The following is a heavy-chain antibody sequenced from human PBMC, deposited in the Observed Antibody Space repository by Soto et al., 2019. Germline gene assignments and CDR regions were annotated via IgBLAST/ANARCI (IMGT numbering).Heavy chain of an antibody. CDR3: ATMVSPTGLDP. CDR1: GGTFSDYT. V-gene: IGHV1-69*02. D-gene: IGHD2-8*01. CDR2: IIPILNIT. J-gene: IGHJ5*02. Sequence: QVQLVQSGAEVKKPGSSVKVSCKASGGTFSDYTISWVRQAPGLGLEWMGRIIPILNITNYAQRFQGRVTLTADQSTSTAYMELSSLRSEDTAVYYCATMVSPTGLDPWGQGTLVTVSS.